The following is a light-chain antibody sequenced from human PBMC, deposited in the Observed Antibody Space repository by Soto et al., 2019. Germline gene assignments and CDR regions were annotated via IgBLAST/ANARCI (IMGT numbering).Light chain of an antibody. J-gene: IGLJ1*01. CDR1: SSDVGGYNY. CDR2: EVS. Sequence: QSVLTQPASVSGSPGQSITISCTGTSSDVGGYNYVSWYQQHPGKAPKLMIYEVSNRPSGVSNRFSGSKSGNTASLTISGLQAEDEADYYCCSYTSSSTFYVFGTGTKLTVL. CDR3: CSYTSSSTFYV. V-gene: IGLV2-14*01.